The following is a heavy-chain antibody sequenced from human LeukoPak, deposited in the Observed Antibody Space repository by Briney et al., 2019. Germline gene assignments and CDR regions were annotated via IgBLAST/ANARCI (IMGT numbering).Heavy chain of an antibody. CDR3: AKDAAGPEY. D-gene: IGHD6-13*01. CDR2: ISASGGDT. J-gene: IGHJ4*02. CDR1: GLTFSSYS. Sequence: GRSLRLSCVVSGLTFSSYSMSWVSHAPGKGLDWVSGISASGGDTWYPDSVKGRFTISRDNSKNTLFLQMSSLRVEDTAMYYCAKDAAGPEYWGQGTLVTVSS. V-gene: IGHV3-23*01.